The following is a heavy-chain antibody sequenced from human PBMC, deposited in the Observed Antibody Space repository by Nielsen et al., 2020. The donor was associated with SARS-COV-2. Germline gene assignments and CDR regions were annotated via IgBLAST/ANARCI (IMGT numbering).Heavy chain of an antibody. CDR3: ARHGGVIVVVPAAAREGWFDP. J-gene: IGHJ5*02. D-gene: IGHD2-2*01. Sequence: GSLRLSCTVSGGSISSSSYYWGWIRQPPGKGLEWIGSIYYSGSTYYNPSLKSRVTISVDTSKNQFSLKLSSVTAADTAVYYCARHGGVIVVVPAAAREGWFDPWGQGTLVTVSS. CDR1: GGSISSSSYY. V-gene: IGHV4-39*01. CDR2: IYYSGST.